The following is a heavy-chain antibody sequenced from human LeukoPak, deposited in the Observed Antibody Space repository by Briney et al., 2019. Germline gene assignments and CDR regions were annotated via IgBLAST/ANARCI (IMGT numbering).Heavy chain of an antibody. CDR1: GGSISNYY. J-gene: IGHJ4*02. V-gene: IGHV4-59*01. CDR2: IYYSGST. CDR3: ARVNYYDSSGYYYPEY. D-gene: IGHD3-22*01. Sequence: SETLSLTCTVSGGSISNYYWSWIRQPPGKGLEWIGFIYYSGSTNYNPSLKSRVTISVDTSKNQFSLKVRSVTPADTAVYYCARVNYYDSSGYYYPEYWGQGTLVTVSS.